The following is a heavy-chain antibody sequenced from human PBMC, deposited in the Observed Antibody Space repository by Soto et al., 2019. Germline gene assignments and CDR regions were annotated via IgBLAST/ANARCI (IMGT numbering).Heavy chain of an antibody. CDR3: ARAHYDILTGYYYYYGMDV. J-gene: IGHJ6*02. CDR1: GYSFTSYW. D-gene: IGHD3-9*01. V-gene: IGHV5-10-1*01. CDR2: IDPSDSYT. Sequence: PGESLKISCKGSGYSFTSYWISWVRQMPGKGLEWMGRIDPSDSYTNYSPSFQGHVTISADKSISTAYLQWSSLKASDTAMYYCARAHYDILTGYYYYYGMDVWGQGTTVTV.